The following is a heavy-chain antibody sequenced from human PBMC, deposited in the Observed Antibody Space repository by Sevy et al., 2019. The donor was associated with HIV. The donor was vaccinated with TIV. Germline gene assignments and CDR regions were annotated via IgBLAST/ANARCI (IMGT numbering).Heavy chain of an antibody. J-gene: IGHJ6*02. CDR2: ISSSSNYI. CDR3: VRDQKGQYSAYDGADYYDMDA. V-gene: IGHV3-21*04. Sequence: GGSLRLSCAASGFSFNTFSMNWVRQRPEKGLEWVSSISSSSNYIFYADSVKGRFTISRDNAKDSLYLQMNSLRAEDTGVYDGVRDQKGQYSAYDGADYYDMDAWGPGTTVTVSS. CDR1: GFSFNTFS. D-gene: IGHD5-12*01.